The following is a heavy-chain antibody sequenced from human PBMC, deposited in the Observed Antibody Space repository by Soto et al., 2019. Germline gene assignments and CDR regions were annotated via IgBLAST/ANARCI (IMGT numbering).Heavy chain of an antibody. D-gene: IGHD3-16*01. Sequence: SETLSLTCTVSGGSISSGHYHWSWIRQSPGKGLEWIGYIYHSGNTFYNPSLKSRVTISVDKSRNQFSLKLRSVTAADTAVYYCARGDTPVFWGQGNLVTVSS. V-gene: IGHV4-30-4*01. CDR1: GGSISSGHYH. CDR2: IYHSGNT. CDR3: ARGDTPVF. J-gene: IGHJ4*02.